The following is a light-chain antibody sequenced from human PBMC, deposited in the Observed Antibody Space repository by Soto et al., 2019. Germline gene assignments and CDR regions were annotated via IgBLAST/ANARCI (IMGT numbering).Light chain of an antibody. V-gene: IGLV2-14*01. CDR3: SSYTNINTRACV. J-gene: IGLJ1*01. Sequence: QSVLTQPASVSGSPGQSITFSCTGTSSDIGVYNYVSWYQQHPGKAPKLMIYEVNNRPSGVSNRFSGSKSGNTASLTISGLQAEDEADYYCSSYTNINTRACVFGTGTKLTVL. CDR1: SSDIGVYNY. CDR2: EVN.